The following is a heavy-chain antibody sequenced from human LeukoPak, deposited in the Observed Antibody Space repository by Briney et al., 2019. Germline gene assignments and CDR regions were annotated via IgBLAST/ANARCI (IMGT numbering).Heavy chain of an antibody. D-gene: IGHD5-12*01. V-gene: IGHV3-21*01. J-gene: IGHJ4*02. CDR1: GFTFSSYS. CDR3: ARDPSDSGYDLDY. CDR2: ISSSSSYI. Sequence: GGSLRLSCAASGFTFSSYSMNWVRQAPGQGLEWVSSISSSSSYIYYADSVKGRFTISRDNAKNSLYLQMTSLRAEDTAVYYCARDPSDSGYDLDYWGQGTLVSVSS.